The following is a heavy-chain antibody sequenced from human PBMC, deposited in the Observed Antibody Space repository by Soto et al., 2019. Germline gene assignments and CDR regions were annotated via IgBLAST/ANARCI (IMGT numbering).Heavy chain of an antibody. CDR1: GYTFTGYY. J-gene: IGHJ2*01. V-gene: IGHV1-2*04. D-gene: IGHD6-19*01. CDR2: INPNSGGT. Sequence: ASVKVSCKASGYTFTGYYMHWVRQAPGQGLEWMGWINPNSGGTNYAQKFQGWVTMTRDTSISTTYMELSRLRSEDTAVYYCAREGNSAVAGHYWYFDLWGRGTLVTVSS. CDR3: AREGNSAVAGHYWYFDL.